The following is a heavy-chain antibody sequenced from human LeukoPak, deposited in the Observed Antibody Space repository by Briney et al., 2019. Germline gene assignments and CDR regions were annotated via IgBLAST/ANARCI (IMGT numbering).Heavy chain of an antibody. V-gene: IGHV3-23*01. CDR2: ISGSGGST. J-gene: IGHJ4*02. Sequence: GGSLRLSCAASGFTFSSYAMSWVRQATGKGLEWVSAISGSGGSTYYADSVKGRFTISRDNSKNTLYLQMNSLRAEDTAVYYCAKDTSGVVVAAIFDYWGQGTLVTVSS. CDR1: GFTFSSYA. D-gene: IGHD2-15*01. CDR3: AKDTSGVVVAAIFDY.